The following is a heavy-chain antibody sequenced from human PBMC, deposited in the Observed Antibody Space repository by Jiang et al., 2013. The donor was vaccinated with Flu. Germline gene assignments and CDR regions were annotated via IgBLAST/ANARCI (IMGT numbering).Heavy chain of an antibody. CDR3: ARLTGSWYSHYAFDI. J-gene: IGHJ3*02. Sequence: GNTGYAQKFQGRVTMTRNTSISTAYMELSSLRSEDTAVYYCARLTGSWYSHYAFDIWGQGTMVTVSS. CDR2: GNT. V-gene: IGHV1-8*01. D-gene: IGHD2-15*01.